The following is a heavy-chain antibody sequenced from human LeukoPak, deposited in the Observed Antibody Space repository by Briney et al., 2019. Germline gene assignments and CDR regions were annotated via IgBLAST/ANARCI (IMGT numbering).Heavy chain of an antibody. D-gene: IGHD3-10*02. Sequence: PGGSLRLSCAASGFTFSSYCMTWVRQAPGKGLEWVANVKQDGSEKYYVDSVKGRFTISRDNAKNSLYLQMNSLRAEDTAVYYCAKVFGPFDPWGQGTLVTVSS. V-gene: IGHV3-7*05. CDR2: VKQDGSEK. CDR3: AKVFGPFDP. J-gene: IGHJ5*02. CDR1: GFTFSSYC.